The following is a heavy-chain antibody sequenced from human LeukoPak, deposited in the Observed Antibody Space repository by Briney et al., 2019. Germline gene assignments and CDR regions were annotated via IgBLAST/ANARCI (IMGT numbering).Heavy chain of an antibody. V-gene: IGHV3-15*01. Sequence: PSETLSLTCTVSGVSISNHYSSWVRQPPGQGREWVGRVKSKADGGTTDYAAPVKGRYLISRDDSKNPRYLPIYSLKTDATAVDYCITEIEMQLWLGYWGLGTLVTVSS. D-gene: IGHD5-18*01. CDR2: VKSKADGGTT. CDR1: GVSISNHY. CDR3: ITEIEMQLWLGY. J-gene: IGHJ4*02.